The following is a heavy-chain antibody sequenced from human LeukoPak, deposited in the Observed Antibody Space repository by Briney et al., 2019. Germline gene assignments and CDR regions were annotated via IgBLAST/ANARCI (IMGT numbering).Heavy chain of an antibody. CDR2: MYSSGST. Sequence: SETLSLTCTVSGGSISGYYWSWIRQSAGKGLEWIGRMYSSGSTNYNPSLTSRATMSVDTSKNHFSLTLSSVTAADTAVYYCARGDSTNQDGDYYGLDVWGQGTTVTVSS. J-gene: IGHJ6*02. CDR3: ARGDSTNQDGDYYGLDV. CDR1: GGSISGYY. D-gene: IGHD5/OR15-5a*01. V-gene: IGHV4-4*07.